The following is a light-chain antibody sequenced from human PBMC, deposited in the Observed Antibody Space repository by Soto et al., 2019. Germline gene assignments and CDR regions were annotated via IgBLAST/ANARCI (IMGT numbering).Light chain of an antibody. CDR1: QSIRSY. Sequence: DFQMTQSPSSLSASVGDRVSISCRASQSIRSYLNWYQQKPGKAPKLLIYAASSLQSGVPSRFSGSGSGADFTLTISSLQPDDFATYYCQQSYRTPPITFGQGTRLEIK. J-gene: IGKJ5*01. V-gene: IGKV1-39*01. CDR3: QQSYRTPPIT. CDR2: AAS.